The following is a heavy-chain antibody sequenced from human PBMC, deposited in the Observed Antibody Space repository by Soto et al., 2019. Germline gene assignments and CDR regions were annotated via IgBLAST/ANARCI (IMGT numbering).Heavy chain of an antibody. V-gene: IGHV3-23*01. CDR3: ARSGLALPYSASHWFDP. J-gene: IGHJ5*02. Sequence: GGSLRLSCAASGFTFSNYAMNWVRQAPGKGLEWVSGLSGSGSSTFYADSVEGRFTISRDNSKNTLYLQMNSLRAEDTAVYYCARSGLALPYSASHWFDPWGHGTLVTVSS. D-gene: IGHD3-22*01. CDR2: LSGSGSST. CDR1: GFTFSNYA.